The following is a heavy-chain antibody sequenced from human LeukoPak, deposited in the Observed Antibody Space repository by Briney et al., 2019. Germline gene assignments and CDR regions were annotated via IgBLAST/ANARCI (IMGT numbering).Heavy chain of an antibody. CDR2: ISGSGGST. V-gene: IGHV3-23*01. CDR3: AKDREDAEYYFDY. D-gene: IGHD2-2*01. Sequence: GGSLRLSCAASGFTSSSYAMSWVRQAPGKRLEWVSAISGSGGSTYYADSVKGRFTISRDNSKNTLYLQMNSLIAEDTAVYYCAKDREDAEYYFDYWGQGTLVTVSS. CDR1: GFTSSSYA. J-gene: IGHJ4*02.